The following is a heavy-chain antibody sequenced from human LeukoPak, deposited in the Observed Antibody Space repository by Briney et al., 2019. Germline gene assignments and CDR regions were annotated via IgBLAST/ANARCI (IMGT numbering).Heavy chain of an antibody. CDR1: GDSVSSNSAA. Sequence: SQTLSLTCAISGDSVSSNSAAWNWIRQSPSRGLEWLGRTYYSSKWYNDYAVSVKSRITINTDTSKNQFSLQLNSVTPEDTAVYYCARHERARVGATQTGFFDYWGQGTLVTVSS. J-gene: IGHJ4*02. D-gene: IGHD1-26*01. CDR2: TYYSSKWYN. V-gene: IGHV6-1*01. CDR3: ARHERARVGATQTGFFDY.